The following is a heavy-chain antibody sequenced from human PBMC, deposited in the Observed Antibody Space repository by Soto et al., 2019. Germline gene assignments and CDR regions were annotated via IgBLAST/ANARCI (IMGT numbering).Heavy chain of an antibody. Sequence: PSETLSLTCTVSGGSISSYYWSWIRQPPGKGLEWIGYIYYSGSTNYNPSLKSRVTISVDTSKNQFSLKLSSVTAADTAVYYCASVVGGIAARRGNWFDPWGQGTLVTVSS. V-gene: IGHV4-59*01. J-gene: IGHJ5*02. CDR3: ASVVGGIAARRGNWFDP. CDR1: GGSISSYY. CDR2: IYYSGST. D-gene: IGHD6-6*01.